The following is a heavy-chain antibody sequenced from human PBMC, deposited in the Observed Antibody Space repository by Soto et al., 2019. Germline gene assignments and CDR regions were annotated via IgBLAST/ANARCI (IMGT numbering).Heavy chain of an antibody. CDR1: GFTFSSYG. D-gene: IGHD6-13*01. Sequence: QVQLVESGGGVVQPGRSLRLSCAASGFTFSSYGMHWVRQAPGKGLEWVAVISYDGSNKYYADSVKGRFTISRDNCENTLYLQMNSLRAEDRAVYYCAKEAHSSSWYSDWFDPWGQGTLVTVSS. V-gene: IGHV3-30*18. CDR2: ISYDGSNK. CDR3: AKEAHSSSWYSDWFDP. J-gene: IGHJ5*02.